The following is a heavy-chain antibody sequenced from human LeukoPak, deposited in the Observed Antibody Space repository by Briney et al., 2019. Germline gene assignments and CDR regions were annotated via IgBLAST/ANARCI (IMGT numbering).Heavy chain of an antibody. Sequence: GGSLRLSCAASGFTFSSYWMSWIRQAPGKGLEWVSYISSSGSTIYYADSAKGRFTISRDNAKNSLYLQMNSLRAEDTAVYYCARYMVRGVIFDYWGQGTLVTVSS. J-gene: IGHJ4*02. CDR2: ISSSGSTI. V-gene: IGHV3-11*01. CDR3: ARYMVRGVIFDY. D-gene: IGHD3-10*01. CDR1: GFTFSSYW.